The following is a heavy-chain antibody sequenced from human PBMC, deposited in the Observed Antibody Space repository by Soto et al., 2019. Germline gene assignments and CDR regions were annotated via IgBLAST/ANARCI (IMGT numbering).Heavy chain of an antibody. D-gene: IGHD2-8*01. CDR3: ARGAQNCTNGVSYERFDY. Sequence: SDALDRTSAVSGNCINLYYCRIIQQPPGKGLEWIGYIYYSGSTNYNPSLNSRVTISVDTSKNQFSLKLSAVTAAATAVYYCARGAQNCTNGVSYERFDYWGQGTLVTVSA. V-gene: IGHV4-59*01. CDR1: GNCINLYY. J-gene: IGHJ4*02. CDR2: IYYSGST.